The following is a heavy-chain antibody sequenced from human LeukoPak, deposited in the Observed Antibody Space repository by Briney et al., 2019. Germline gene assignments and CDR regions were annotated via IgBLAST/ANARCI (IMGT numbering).Heavy chain of an antibody. CDR3: AREPRITMVRGVIIGYFDY. D-gene: IGHD3-10*01. CDR2: IYYSGST. CDR1: GDSISSGGYY. J-gene: IGHJ4*02. Sequence: TLSLTCTVSGDSISSGGYYWSWIRQHPGKGLEWIGYIYYSGSTYYNPSLKSRVTISVDTSKNQFSLKLSSVTAADTAVYYCAREPRITMVRGVIIGYFDYWGQGTLVTVSS. V-gene: IGHV4-31*03.